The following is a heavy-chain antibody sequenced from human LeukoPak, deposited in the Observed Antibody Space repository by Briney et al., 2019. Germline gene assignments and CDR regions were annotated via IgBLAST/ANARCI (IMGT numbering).Heavy chain of an antibody. CDR3: AKALGGYYYFDF. CDR2: IRYDADNK. Sequence: PGGSLRLSCAASGFTFSTYGMHWLRQAPGKGLEGVAFIRYDADNKYYADSVRGRFTISRDNSKNTLFLQMNSLRAEDTAVYYCAKALGGYYYFDFWGQGTLVTVSS. CDR1: GFTFSTYG. V-gene: IGHV3-30*02. J-gene: IGHJ4*02. D-gene: IGHD2-21*02.